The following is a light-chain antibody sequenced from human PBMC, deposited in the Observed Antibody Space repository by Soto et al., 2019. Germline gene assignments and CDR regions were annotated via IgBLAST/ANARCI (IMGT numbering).Light chain of an antibody. CDR3: QQRRDWPPLT. Sequence: EIVLTQSPGTLSLSPGERATLSCRASQSVSRDLAWYQQKHGQAPRLLIYDASKSATGNPDRFSGSGSGTDFTLTISSLEPEEYAVYYCQQRRDWPPLTFGGGTKVE. J-gene: IGKJ4*01. CDR2: DAS. V-gene: IGKV3-11*01. CDR1: QSVSRD.